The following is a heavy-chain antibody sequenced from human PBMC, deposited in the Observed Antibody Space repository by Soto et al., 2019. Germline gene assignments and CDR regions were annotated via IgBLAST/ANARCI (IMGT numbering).Heavy chain of an antibody. J-gene: IGHJ4*02. V-gene: IGHV4-31*03. CDR1: GGSISSGGYY. CDR2: ISYSGNT. CDR3: AGRNIDMDSFDY. D-gene: IGHD5-18*01. Sequence: SETLSLTCTVSGGSISSGGYYWSWIRQHPGTGLEWIGYISYSGNTYFHPSLRNRVTISLDTSKNEFSLKLNSVTAADTAVYYCAGRNIDMDSFDYWGQGTLVTSPQ.